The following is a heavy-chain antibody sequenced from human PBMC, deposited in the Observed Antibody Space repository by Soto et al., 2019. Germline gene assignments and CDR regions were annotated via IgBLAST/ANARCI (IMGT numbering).Heavy chain of an antibody. CDR2: IYHSGST. D-gene: IGHD6-6*01. CDR3: AGGIAARPLGY. V-gene: IGHV4-30-2*01. CDR1: GGSISSGGYS. J-gene: IGHJ4*02. Sequence: QLQLQESGSGLVKPSQTLSLTCAVSGGSISSGGYSWSWIRQPPGKGLEWIGYIYHSGSTYYNPSLQNPVPISVGRAKNQFSLRLDSVAAGDTAVDYCAGGIAARPLGYWGQGTLVTVSS.